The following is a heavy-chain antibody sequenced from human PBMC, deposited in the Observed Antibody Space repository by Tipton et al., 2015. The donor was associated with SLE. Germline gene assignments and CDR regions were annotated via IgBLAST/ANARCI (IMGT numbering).Heavy chain of an antibody. Sequence: QLVQSGAEVKKPGASVKVSCKASGYTFTGYYIHWVRQAPGQGLEWMGWINPNSGGTSYALKFHGRVTLTRDTSISTAYMELSRLRSDDTAVYYCARGLGSGARWYSSSSGLAEYFQHWGQGALVTVSS. CDR1: GYTFTGYY. V-gene: IGHV1-2*02. J-gene: IGHJ1*01. D-gene: IGHD6-6*01. CDR2: INPNSGGT. CDR3: ARGLGSGARWYSSSSGLAEYFQH.